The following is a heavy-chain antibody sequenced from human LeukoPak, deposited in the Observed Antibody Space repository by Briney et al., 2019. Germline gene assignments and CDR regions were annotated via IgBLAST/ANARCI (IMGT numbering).Heavy chain of an antibody. Sequence: SETLSLTCTVSGGSISSSSYYWGWIRQPPGKGLEWIGSIYYSGSTYYNPSLKSRFTISVDTSKNQFSLKLSSVTAADTAVYYCASSKLRYFEFDYWGQGTLVTVSS. CDR1: GGSISSSSYY. CDR3: ASSKLRYFEFDY. V-gene: IGHV4-39*07. D-gene: IGHD3-9*01. CDR2: IYYSGST. J-gene: IGHJ4*02.